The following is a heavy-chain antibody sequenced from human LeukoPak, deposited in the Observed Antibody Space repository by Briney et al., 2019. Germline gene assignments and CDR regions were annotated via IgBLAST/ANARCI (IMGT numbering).Heavy chain of an antibody. CDR1: GYSINNYW. V-gene: IGHV5-51*01. CDR2: IYPRDADI. CDR3: ARRQLDGEAFDI. D-gene: IGHD6-6*01. Sequence: GESLKISCRGSGYSINNYWIGWVRQMPEKGLEWMGIIYPRDADIRYSPSFQGQVTISGDKSISTAYLQWSSLKASDTAMYYCARRQLDGEAFDIWGQGTMVTVSS. J-gene: IGHJ3*02.